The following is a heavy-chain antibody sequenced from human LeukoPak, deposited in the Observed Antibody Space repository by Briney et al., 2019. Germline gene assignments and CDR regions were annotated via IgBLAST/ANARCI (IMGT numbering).Heavy chain of an antibody. V-gene: IGHV4-59*01. J-gene: IGHJ4*02. D-gene: IGHD6-19*01. CDR1: GGSISSYY. CDR3: ARGGYSSGWYLDY. CDR2: IYYSGST. Sequence: SETLPLTCTVSGGSISSYYWSWIRQPPGKGLEWIGYIYYSGSTNYNPSLKSRVTISVDTSKNQFSLKLSSVTAADTAVYYCARGGYSSGWYLDYWGQGTLVTVSS.